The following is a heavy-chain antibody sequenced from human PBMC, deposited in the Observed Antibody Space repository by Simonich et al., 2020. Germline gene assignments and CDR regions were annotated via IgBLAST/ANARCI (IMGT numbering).Heavy chain of an antibody. CDR2: IKQDGSEK. D-gene: IGHD3-9*01. Sequence: EVQLVESGGGLVQPGGSLRLSCAASGFTFSSYWMSWVRQAPGKGLGWVANIKQDGSEKYYGDSVKGRFTISRDNAKNSLYLQMNSLRAEDTAVYYCARFRGRYFDWLFDYWGQGTLVTVSS. CDR1: GFTFSSYW. J-gene: IGHJ4*02. CDR3: ARFRGRYFDWLFDY. V-gene: IGHV3-7*01.